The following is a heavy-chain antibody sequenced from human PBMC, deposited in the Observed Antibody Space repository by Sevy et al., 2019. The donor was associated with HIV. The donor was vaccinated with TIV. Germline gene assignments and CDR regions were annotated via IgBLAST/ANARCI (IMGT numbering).Heavy chain of an antibody. D-gene: IGHD6-13*01. J-gene: IGHJ4*02. CDR2: ISGSGGST. V-gene: IGHV3-23*01. CDR1: GFTFSSYA. CDR3: AKLSGFVAAAGTFDY. Sequence: GESLKISCAASGFTFSSYAMSWVRQAPGKGLEWVSAISGSGGSTYYADSVKGRFTISRDNSKNTLYLQMNSLRAEDTAVYYCAKLSGFVAAAGTFDYWGQGTLVTVSS.